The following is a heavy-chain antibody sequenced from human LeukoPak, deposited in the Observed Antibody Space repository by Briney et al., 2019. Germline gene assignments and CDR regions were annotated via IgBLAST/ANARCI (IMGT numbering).Heavy chain of an antibody. CDR1: GFIVSSNF. V-gene: IGHV3-66*02. J-gene: IGHJ4*02. D-gene: IGHD5-24*01. CDR2: IYSGGST. Sequence: PGGSLRLSCAASGFIVSSNFMSWVRQAPGKGLEWVSDIYSGGSTYYADSVKGRFTISRDNSKNTLYLQMNSARGEDTAVYYCAKGWLQFKYYFDSWGQGTLVTVSS. CDR3: AKGWLQFKYYFDS.